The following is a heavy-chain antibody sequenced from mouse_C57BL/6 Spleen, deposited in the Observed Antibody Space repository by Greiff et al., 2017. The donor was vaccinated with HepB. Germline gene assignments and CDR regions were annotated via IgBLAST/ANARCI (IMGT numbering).Heavy chain of an antibody. D-gene: IGHD1-1*01. V-gene: IGHV5-15*01. CDR1: GFTFSDYG. CDR3: ARAPHYYGSSPFDY. Sequence: EVKVVESGGGLVQPGGSLKLSCAASGFTFSDYGMAWVRQAPRKGPEWVAFISNLAYSIYYADTVTGRFTISRENAKNTLYLEMSSLRSEDTAMYYCARAPHYYGSSPFDYWGQGTTLTVSS. J-gene: IGHJ2*01. CDR2: ISNLAYSI.